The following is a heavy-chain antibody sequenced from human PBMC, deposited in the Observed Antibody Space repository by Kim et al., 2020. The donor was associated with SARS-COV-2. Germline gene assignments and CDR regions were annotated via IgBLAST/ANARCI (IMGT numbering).Heavy chain of an antibody. CDR1: GFTFSSYA. Sequence: GGSLRLSCAASGFTFSSYAMSWVRQAPGKGLEWVSVISGSGDTTYYADSVNGRITLSRDNSKNTKYLQMNSLSAEDRAVNYCSKEGTTYTGSRHYFDYWGQGTRHSVS. V-gene: IGHV3-23*01. D-gene: IGHD6-13*01. CDR2: ISGSGDTT. J-gene: IGHJ4*02. CDR3: SKEGTTYTGSRHYFDY.